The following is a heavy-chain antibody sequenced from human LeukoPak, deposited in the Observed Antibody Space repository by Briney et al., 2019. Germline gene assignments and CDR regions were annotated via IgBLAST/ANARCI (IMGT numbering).Heavy chain of an antibody. Sequence: SGGSLRLSCAASGFTVSSNYMSWVRQAPGKGLEWVSVIYSGGSTYYADSVKGGFTISRDNSKNTLYLQMNSLRAEDTAVYYCASADTAMVNGFDYWGQGTLVTVSS. CDR2: IYSGGST. V-gene: IGHV3-66*01. D-gene: IGHD5-18*01. J-gene: IGHJ4*02. CDR1: GFTVSSNY. CDR3: ASADTAMVNGFDY.